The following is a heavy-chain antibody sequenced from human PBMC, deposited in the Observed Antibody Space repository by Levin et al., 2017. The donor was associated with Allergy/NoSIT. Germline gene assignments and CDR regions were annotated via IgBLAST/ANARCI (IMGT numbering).Heavy chain of an antibody. CDR2: IKQDGSEK. V-gene: IGHV3-7*01. CDR1: GFTFSSYW. D-gene: IGHD2-15*01. Sequence: GESLKISCAASGFTFSSYWMSWVRQAPGKGLEWVANIKQDGSEKYYVDSVKGRFTISRDNAKNSLYLQMNSLRAEDTAVYYCATQVGYCSGGSCYRGGGFDYWGQGTLVTVSS. CDR3: ATQVGYCSGGSCYRGGGFDY. J-gene: IGHJ4*02.